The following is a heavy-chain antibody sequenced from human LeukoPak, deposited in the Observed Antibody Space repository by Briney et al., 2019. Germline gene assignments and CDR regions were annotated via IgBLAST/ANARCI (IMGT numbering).Heavy chain of an antibody. CDR2: IYYSGST. CDR3: ARDWPLTSSGSYRRDNWFDP. V-gene: IGHV4-39*07. CDR1: GGSISSSSYY. Sequence: PSETLSLTCTVSGGSISSSSYYWGWIRQPPGKGLEWIGSIYYSGSTYYNPSLKSRVTISVDTSKNQFSLKLSSVTAADTAVYYCARDWPLTSSGSYRRDNWFDPWGQGTLVTVSS. J-gene: IGHJ5*02. D-gene: IGHD1-26*01.